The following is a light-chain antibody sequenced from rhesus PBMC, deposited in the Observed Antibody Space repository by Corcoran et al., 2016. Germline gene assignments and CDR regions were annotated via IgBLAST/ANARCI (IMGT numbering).Light chain of an antibody. J-gene: IGKJ1*01. V-gene: IGKV2S15*01. CDR1: QSLLHSGGKTY. CDR2: EVS. CDR3: MQGIQLPWT. Sequence: DIVMTQTPLSLPVTPGEPASISCRSSQSLLHSGGKTYLYWYLQKPVQSPQLLIHEVSNRASGVPDRLSGRWSGTDFTLKISRVEAEDVGVYYCMQGIQLPWTFGQGTKVEIK.